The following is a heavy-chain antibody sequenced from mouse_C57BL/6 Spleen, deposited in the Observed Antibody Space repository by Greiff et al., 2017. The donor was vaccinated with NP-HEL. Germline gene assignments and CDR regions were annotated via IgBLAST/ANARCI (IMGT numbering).Heavy chain of an antibody. D-gene: IGHD1-1*01. CDR3: VSSITTVVATDWYFDV. J-gene: IGHJ1*03. CDR1: GYTFTDYN. V-gene: IGHV1-18*01. Sequence: EVQLQQSGPELVKPGASVKIPCKASGYTFTDYNMDWVKQSHGKSLEWIGDINPNNGGTIYNQKFKGKATLTVDKSSSTAYMELRSLTSEDTAVYYCVSSITTVVATDWYFDVWGTGTTVTVSS. CDR2: INPNNGGT.